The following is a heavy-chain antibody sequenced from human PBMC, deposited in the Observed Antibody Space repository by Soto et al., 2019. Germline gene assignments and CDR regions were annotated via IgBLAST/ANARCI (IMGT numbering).Heavy chain of an antibody. D-gene: IGHD2-8*01. CDR3: ARGTVYYCPNDKCGFFFDH. J-gene: IGHJ4*02. CDR1: GDSLRRGFHH. CDR2: IDTNGGT. V-gene: IGHV4-31*03. Sequence: QVQLQESGSGLLKPSQTLSLDCSVSGDSLRRGFHHWSWIRQTPGKGLQLIGDIDTNGGTSYDPSLRNRLNMSIVTTESRFSLKVTSVTAADTAVYYCARGTVYYCPNDKCGFFFDHWGQGALVTVTS.